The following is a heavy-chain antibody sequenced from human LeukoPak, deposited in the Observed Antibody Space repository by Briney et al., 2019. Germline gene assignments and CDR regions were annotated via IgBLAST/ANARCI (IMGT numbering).Heavy chain of an antibody. V-gene: IGHV3-30*14. CDR3: AGRDTAMVGDYYYYYYMDV. CDR1: GFTFSSYA. J-gene: IGHJ6*03. Sequence: GGSLRLSCAASGFTFSSYAMHWVRQAPGEGLEWVAVISYDGSNKYYADSVKGRFTISRDNSKNTLYLQMNSLRAEDTAVYYRAGRDTAMVGDYYYYYYMDVWGKGTTVTIPS. CDR2: ISYDGSNK. D-gene: IGHD5-18*01.